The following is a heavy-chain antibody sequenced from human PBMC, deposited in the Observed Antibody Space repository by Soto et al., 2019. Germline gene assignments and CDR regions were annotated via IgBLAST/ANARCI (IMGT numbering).Heavy chain of an antibody. CDR3: AADSQYYDSSGYYSFDY. CDR2: IVVGSGNT. J-gene: IGHJ4*02. Sequence: SVKVSCKASGVTFTSSAVQWVRQARGQRLEWIGWIVVGSGNTNYAQKFQERVTITRDMSTSTAYMELSSLRSEDTAVYYCAADSQYYDSSGYYSFDYWGQGTRVTVSS. D-gene: IGHD3-22*01. CDR1: GVTFTSSA. V-gene: IGHV1-58*01.